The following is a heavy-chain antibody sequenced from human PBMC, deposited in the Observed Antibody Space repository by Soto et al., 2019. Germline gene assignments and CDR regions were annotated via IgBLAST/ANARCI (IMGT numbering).Heavy chain of an antibody. CDR2: ISAYNGNT. D-gene: IGHD3-10*01. CDR1: GYTFTSYG. J-gene: IGHJ3*02. Sequence: ASVKVSCKASGYTFTSYGISWVRQAPGQGLEWMGWISAYNGNTNYAQKLQGRVTMTTDTSTSTAYMELRSLRSDDTAVYYCALYFCTTVYYDGTGHDAFDIWGQGTMVTVSS. CDR3: ALYFCTTVYYDGTGHDAFDI. V-gene: IGHV1-18*01.